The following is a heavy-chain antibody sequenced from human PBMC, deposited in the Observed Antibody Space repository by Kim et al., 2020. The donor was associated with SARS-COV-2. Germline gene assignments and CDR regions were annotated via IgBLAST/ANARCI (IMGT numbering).Heavy chain of an antibody. V-gene: IGHV3-11*01. CDR2: ISISGSTI. CDR1: GFTFSDYY. CDR3: ARWVTAMAIMDV. J-gene: IGHJ6*02. D-gene: IGHD5-18*01. Sequence: GGSLRLSCAASGFTFSDYYMSWIRLAPGKGLEWVSYISISGSTIYYADSMKGRFTISRDNAKNSLYLQMNSLRAEDTAVYYCARWVTAMAIMDVWGQGTTVTVSS.